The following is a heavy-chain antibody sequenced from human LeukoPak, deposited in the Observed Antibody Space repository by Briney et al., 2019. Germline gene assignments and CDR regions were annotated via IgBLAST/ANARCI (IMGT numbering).Heavy chain of an antibody. Sequence: SETLSLTCTVSGGSISSYYWSWIRQPAGKGLEWIGRIYTSGSTYYNPSLKSRVTISVDTSKNQFSLKLSSVTAADTAVYYCARQGTYSSSWSSFDYWGQGTLVTVSS. CDR2: IYTSGST. J-gene: IGHJ4*02. CDR3: ARQGTYSSSWSSFDY. V-gene: IGHV4-4*07. D-gene: IGHD6-13*01. CDR1: GGSISSYY.